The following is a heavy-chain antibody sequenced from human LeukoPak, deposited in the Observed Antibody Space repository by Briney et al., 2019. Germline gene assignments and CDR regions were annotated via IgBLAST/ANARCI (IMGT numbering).Heavy chain of an antibody. CDR2: IYSGGNT. Sequence: PGGSLRLSCAASGFTVSSSYMTWVRQAPGKGLEWVSIIYSGGNTYYADSVQGRFTISRDNSKNTLYLQMNSLRAKDTAVYHCASSREATSNWFVYWGQGTLVTVSS. CDR3: ASSREATSNWFVY. V-gene: IGHV3-66*01. CDR1: GFTVSSSY. D-gene: IGHD2-2*01. J-gene: IGHJ5*01.